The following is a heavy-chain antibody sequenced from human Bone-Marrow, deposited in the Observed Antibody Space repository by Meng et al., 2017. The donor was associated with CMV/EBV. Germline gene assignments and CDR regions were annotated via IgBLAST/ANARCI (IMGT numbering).Heavy chain of an antibody. D-gene: IGHD3-3*01. J-gene: IGHJ3*02. CDR1: GFTVSRNH. Sequence: GESLKISCAASGFTVSRNHMSWVRQVPGKGLEWVSLIYGGGSTFYADSVKGRFTISRDNSKNTLYLQMSGLRVEDTAVYYCARARAYDVWRSHDASDIWGQGTLVTVSS. CDR2: IYGGGST. V-gene: IGHV3-66*02. CDR3: ARARAYDVWRSHDASDI.